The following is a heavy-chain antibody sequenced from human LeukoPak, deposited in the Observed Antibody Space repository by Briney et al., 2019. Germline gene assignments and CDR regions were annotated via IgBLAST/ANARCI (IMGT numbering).Heavy chain of an antibody. CDR1: GGSISSGDYY. Sequence: SETLSLTCTVSGGSISSGDYYWSWIRQPPGKGLEWIGYIYYSGSTYYNPSLKSRVTISVDTSKNQFSLKLSSVTAADTAVYYCASFREWELHYYFDYWGQGTLVTVSS. J-gene: IGHJ4*02. CDR2: IYYSGST. CDR3: ASFREWELHYYFDY. D-gene: IGHD1-26*01. V-gene: IGHV4-30-4*02.